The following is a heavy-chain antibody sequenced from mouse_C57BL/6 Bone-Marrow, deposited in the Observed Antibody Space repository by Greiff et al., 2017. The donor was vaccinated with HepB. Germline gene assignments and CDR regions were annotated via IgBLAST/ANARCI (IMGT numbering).Heavy chain of an antibody. CDR3: ALQTAQTTS. CDR2: IYPGDGDT. Sequence: QVQLKESGPELVKPGASVKISCKASGFAFSSSWMNWVKQRPGKGLEWIGRIYPGDGDTNYNGKFKGKATMTADKSSSTASMQLSSLTSEDSAVYFCALQTAQTTSWGQGTLVTVSA. D-gene: IGHD3-2*02. J-gene: IGHJ3*01. V-gene: IGHV1-82*01. CDR1: GFAFSSSW.